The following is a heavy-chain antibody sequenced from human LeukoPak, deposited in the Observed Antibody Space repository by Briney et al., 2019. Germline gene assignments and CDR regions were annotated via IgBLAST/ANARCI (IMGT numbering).Heavy chain of an antibody. J-gene: IGHJ4*02. CDR2: VRGSGTDT. CDR3: AKTSRGNSGYDSPFHY. V-gene: IGHV3-23*01. Sequence: SGGSLRLSCAASGFTFSTYAMSWVRQAPGKGLEWVSAVRGSGTDTYYADSVKGRSTISRDNSKNTLYLQMNSLRAEDTAIYYCAKTSRGNSGYDSPFHYWGQGTLVTVSS. CDR1: GFTFSTYA. D-gene: IGHD5-12*01.